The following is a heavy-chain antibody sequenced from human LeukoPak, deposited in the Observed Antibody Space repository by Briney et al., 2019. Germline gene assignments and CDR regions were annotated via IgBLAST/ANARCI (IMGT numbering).Heavy chain of an antibody. Sequence: SVKVSCKASGGTFSSFLISWVRQAPGQGLEWMAGIITSFGTPHYAQKFQGRVTMTTDTSTSTAYMELRSLRSDDTAVYYCARDRSTGDYWGQGTLVTVSS. J-gene: IGHJ4*02. V-gene: IGHV1-69*05. CDR3: ARDRSTGDY. CDR1: GGTFSSFL. D-gene: IGHD4-17*01. CDR2: IITSFGTP.